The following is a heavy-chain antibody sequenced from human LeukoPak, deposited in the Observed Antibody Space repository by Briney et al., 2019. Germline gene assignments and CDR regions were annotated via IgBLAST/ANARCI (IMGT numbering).Heavy chain of an antibody. CDR2: IYYSGST. V-gene: IGHV4-31*03. D-gene: IGHD3-16*02. CDR3: AREPLITFGGVIVP. J-gene: IGHJ5*02. CDR1: GGSISSGGYS. Sequence: SETLSLTCTVSGGSISSGGYSWSWIRQHPGKGLEWIGYIYYSGSTYYNPSLKSRITISVDTSKNQFSLKLSSVTAADTAVYYCAREPLITFGGVIVPWGQGTLVTVSS.